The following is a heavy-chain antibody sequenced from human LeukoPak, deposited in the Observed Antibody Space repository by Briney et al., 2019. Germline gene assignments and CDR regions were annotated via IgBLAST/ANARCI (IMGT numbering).Heavy chain of an antibody. J-gene: IGHJ4*02. CDR3: ARVGYHILTGFHY. CDR1: GFTFSEYS. D-gene: IGHD3-9*01. V-gene: IGHV3-48*02. CDR2: ISSRSGSI. Sequence: GGSLRLSCVASGFTFSEYSINWVRQAPGKGLEWVSFISSRSGSIYYADSVKGRFTISRDNAKKSLYLQMNSLRDEDTAVYYCARVGYHILTGFHYWGQGTLVTVSS.